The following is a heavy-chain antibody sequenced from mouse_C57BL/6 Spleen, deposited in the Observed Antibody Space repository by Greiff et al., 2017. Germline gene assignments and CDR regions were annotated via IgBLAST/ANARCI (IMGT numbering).Heavy chain of an antibody. J-gene: IGHJ4*01. CDR2: INYDGSST. D-gene: IGHD2-10*02. CDR1: GFTFSDYY. CDR3: ARVGGYDYYAMDN. Sequence: DVKLVESEGGLVQPGSSMKLSCTASGFTFSDYYMAWVRQVPEKGLEWVANINYDGSSTYYLDSLKSRFIISRDNAKNILYLQMSSLKSEDTATYYCARVGGYDYYAMDNWGLGTSVTVSS. V-gene: IGHV5-16*01.